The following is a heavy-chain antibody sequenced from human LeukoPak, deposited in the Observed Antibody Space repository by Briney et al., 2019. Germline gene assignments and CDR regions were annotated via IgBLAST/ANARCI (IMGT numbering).Heavy chain of an antibody. CDR1: GFTFSSYW. V-gene: IGHV3-7*01. CDR2: IKQDGSEK. Sequence: PGGSLRLSCAASGFTFSSYWMSWVRQAPGKGLEWVANIKQDGSEKYYVDSVKGRFTISRDNAKNSLYLQMNSLRAEDTAVYYCARDPLMGAAEDIVVVPAAATPLDYWGQGTLVTISS. J-gene: IGHJ4*02. D-gene: IGHD2-2*01. CDR3: ARDPLMGAAEDIVVVPAAATPLDY.